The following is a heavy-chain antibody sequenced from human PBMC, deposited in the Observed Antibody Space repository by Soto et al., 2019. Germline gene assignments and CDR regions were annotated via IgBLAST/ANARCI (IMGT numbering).Heavy chain of an antibody. V-gene: IGHV1-46*01. Sequence: QVQVVQSGAEVKKPGASVKVSCKTSGYTFTNYHVHWVRQAPGQGLEWMGANNPNGGSTTYAQHRQGRVTMTSVSYTSTVYMEMGSLRSDDSAVYYCALPKNTLGWYNFWGQGTLVTVS. CDR2: NNPNGGST. CDR1: GYTFTNYH. D-gene: IGHD6-19*01. CDR3: ALPKNTLGWYNF. J-gene: IGHJ4*02.